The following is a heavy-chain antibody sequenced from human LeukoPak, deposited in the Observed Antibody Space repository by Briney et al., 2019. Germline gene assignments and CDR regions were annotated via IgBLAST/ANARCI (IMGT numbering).Heavy chain of an antibody. J-gene: IGHJ5*02. CDR1: GHTFTTYY. CDR2: INPSGDGT. Sequence: ALVKVSCKASGHTFTTYYVHLVRQAPGQGLEWMGVINPSGDGTNYPQRFQGRVTLTRDTSTSTVYMELSSLRSEDTAIYYCAKGTPNTGWFDPWGQGTLVTVSS. V-gene: IGHV1-46*01. CDR3: AKGTPNTGWFDP. D-gene: IGHD1-14*01.